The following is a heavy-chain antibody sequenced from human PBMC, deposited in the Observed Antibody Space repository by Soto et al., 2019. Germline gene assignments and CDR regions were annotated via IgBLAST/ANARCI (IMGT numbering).Heavy chain of an antibody. Sequence: ASVTVSCTASVYTLSNFGISWVRQAPGEGLEWMGWISPNSEKTKIAQRFQGRVTMTTDISASTAYMELSSLRSEDTAVYYCAREGITMVRGVIITDHDAFDIWGQGTMVTVSS. CDR3: AREGITMVRGVIITDHDAFDI. CDR2: ISPNSEKT. D-gene: IGHD3-10*01. V-gene: IGHV1-18*01. CDR1: VYTLSNFG. J-gene: IGHJ3*02.